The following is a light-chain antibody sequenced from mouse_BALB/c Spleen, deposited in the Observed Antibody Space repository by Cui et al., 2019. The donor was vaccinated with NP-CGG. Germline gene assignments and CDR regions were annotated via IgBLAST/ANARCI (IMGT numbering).Light chain of an antibody. V-gene: IGLV1*01. CDR3: ALWYSNHWV. Sequence: QAVVTQESALTTSPGETVTLTCRSNSRAVTTNNFANWVQEKPDHIFTGLIGGTNNRIPGVPARFSGSLVGDKAALTITGAQTEDEAIYFCALWYSNHWVFGGGTKLTVL. J-gene: IGLJ1*01. CDR1: SRAVTTNNF. CDR2: GTN.